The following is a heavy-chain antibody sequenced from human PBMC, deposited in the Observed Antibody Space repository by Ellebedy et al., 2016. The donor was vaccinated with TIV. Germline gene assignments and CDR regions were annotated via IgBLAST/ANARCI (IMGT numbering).Heavy chain of an antibody. D-gene: IGHD4-17*01. Sequence: GGSLRLXXAVSGLTSTDFAMTWFRQAPGKGLEWVGFIRSRNFGGTTDYAASVKGRYTITRVDSEKTAYLHMHSLKTEDTAMYFCACSRATVFSLGYFDYWGQGILVTISS. J-gene: IGHJ4*02. V-gene: IGHV3-49*03. CDR3: ACSRATVFSLGYFDY. CDR2: IRSRNFGGTT. CDR1: GLTSTDFA.